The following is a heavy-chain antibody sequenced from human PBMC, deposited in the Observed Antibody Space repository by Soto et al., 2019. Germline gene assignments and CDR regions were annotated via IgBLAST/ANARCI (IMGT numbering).Heavy chain of an antibody. D-gene: IGHD5-12*01. CDR2: FDPEDGET. V-gene: IGHV1-24*01. J-gene: IGHJ4*02. CDR1: GYTLTELS. CDR3: ATVGSGYSAYDSLPDY. Sequence: ASVKVSCKVSGYTLTELSMHWVRQAPGKGLEWMGGFDPEDGETIYAQKFQGRVTMTEDTSTDTAYMELSSLRSEDTAVYYCATVGSGYSAYDSLPDYWGQGTLVTVSS.